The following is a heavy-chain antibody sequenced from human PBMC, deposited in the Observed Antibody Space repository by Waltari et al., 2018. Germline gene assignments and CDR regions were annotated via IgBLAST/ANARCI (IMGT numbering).Heavy chain of an antibody. D-gene: IGHD1-26*01. J-gene: IGHJ6*03. Sequence: QVQLVQSGAEVKKPGASVKVSCKASGYTFTSYAMHWVRQAPGQRLEWMGWINAGNGNAKYSQEFQGRVTITRDTSASTAYMELSSLRSEDMAVYYCARDRGSYYGEGYYYYYMDVWGKGTTVIVSS. V-gene: IGHV1-3*03. CDR3: ARDRGSYYGEGYYYYYMDV. CDR1: GYTFTSYA. CDR2: INAGNGNA.